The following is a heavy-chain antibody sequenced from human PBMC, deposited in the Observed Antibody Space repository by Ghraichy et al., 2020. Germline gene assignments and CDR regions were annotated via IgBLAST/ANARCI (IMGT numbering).Heavy chain of an antibody. V-gene: IGHV3-30*18. CDR1: GFTFSSYA. J-gene: IGHJ4*02. CDR2: ISYDGSNK. Sequence: GGSLRLSFAASGFTFSSYAMHWVRQAPGKGLEWVTVISYDGSNKYYADTVKGRFTISRDNSRNTLYLQMNSLRAEDTAVYYCAKDLGHATVTNSFDYWGQGTLVTGSS. D-gene: IGHD4-11*01. CDR3: AKDLGHATVTNSFDY.